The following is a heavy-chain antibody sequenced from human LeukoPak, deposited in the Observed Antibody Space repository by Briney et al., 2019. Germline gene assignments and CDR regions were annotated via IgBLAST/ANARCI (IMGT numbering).Heavy chain of an antibody. CDR2: ISGSGGST. V-gene: IGHV3-23*01. D-gene: IGHD6-13*01. J-gene: IGHJ4*02. Sequence: PGGSLRLSCAASGFTFSSYGMHWVRQAPGKGLEWVSAISGSGGSTYYADSVKGRFTISRDNAKNTLYLQMNSLRAEDTAVYYCASLSIAAAGINWGQGTLVTVSS. CDR3: ASLSIAAAGIN. CDR1: GFTFSSYG.